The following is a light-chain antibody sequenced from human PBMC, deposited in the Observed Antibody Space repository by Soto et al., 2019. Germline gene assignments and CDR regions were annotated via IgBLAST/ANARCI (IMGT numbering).Light chain of an antibody. V-gene: IGKV3-15*01. CDR3: QQYNDWPPIT. CDR2: YAS. J-gene: IGKJ5*01. Sequence: EIMMTQSPATLSVSPGERATLSCRASQSVGNNLAWYQQKPGQTPRLLIYYASTRATGIPARFSGSGSGTEFTLTITSLQSEDFALYYCQQYNDWPPITFGQGTRLEIK. CDR1: QSVGNN.